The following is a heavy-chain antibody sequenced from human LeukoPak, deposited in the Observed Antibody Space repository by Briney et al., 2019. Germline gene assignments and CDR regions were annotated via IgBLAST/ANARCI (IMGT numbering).Heavy chain of an antibody. D-gene: IGHD2-21*02. CDR2: INHSGYT. J-gene: IGHJ4*02. Sequence: SETLSLTCAVSGVSFNDYYWSWVRQTPGKGLEWIGEINHSGYTNDSPSLKSRVTLSIDTSRKQFSLNLRSVTVADTGIYYCTKMTAGNDYWGQGTLVTVSS. CDR1: GVSFNDYY. V-gene: IGHV4-34*01. CDR3: TKMTAGNDY.